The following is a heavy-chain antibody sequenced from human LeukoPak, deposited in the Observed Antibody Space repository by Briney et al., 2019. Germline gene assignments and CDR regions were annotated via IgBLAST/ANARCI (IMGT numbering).Heavy chain of an antibody. D-gene: IGHD4-17*01. CDR1: GFTFSSYS. V-gene: IGHV3-48*04. Sequence: PGGSLRLSCAASGFTFSSYSMNWVRQAPGKGLEWVSYISSSSSTIYYADSVKGRFTISRDNARNSLYLQMNSLRAEDTAVYYCARGIYDYGDSSPFFDYWGQGTLVTVSS. CDR3: ARGIYDYGDSSPFFDY. CDR2: ISSSSSTI. J-gene: IGHJ4*02.